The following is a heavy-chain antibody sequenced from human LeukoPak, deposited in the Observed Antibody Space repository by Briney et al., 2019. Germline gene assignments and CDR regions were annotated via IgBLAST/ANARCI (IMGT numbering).Heavy chain of an antibody. D-gene: IGHD6-6*01. CDR3: ARDSGSSSGADFDY. V-gene: IGHV3-30*02. Sequence: PGGSLRLSCAASGFTFSSYGMHWVRQAPGKGLEWVAFIRYDGSNKYYADSVKGRFTISRDNAKNSLYLQMNSLRAEDTAVYYCARDSGSSSGADFDYWGQGTLVTVSS. CDR2: IRYDGSNK. J-gene: IGHJ4*02. CDR1: GFTFSSYG.